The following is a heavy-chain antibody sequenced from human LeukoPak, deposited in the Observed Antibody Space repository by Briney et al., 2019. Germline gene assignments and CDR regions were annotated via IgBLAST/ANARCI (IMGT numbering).Heavy chain of an antibody. CDR3: AKDGPTYWYFDV. V-gene: IGHV3-30*04. J-gene: IGHJ2*01. CDR1: GFTLSDYF. CDR2: TSHDGSNT. Sequence: GGSLRLSCAASGFTLSDYFMHWVRQAPGKGLEWVAFTSHDGSNTGIADSVKGRFTVSRDNSKNTLYLQMDSLTPEDTAIYYCAKDGPTYWYFDVWGRGTLVTVSS.